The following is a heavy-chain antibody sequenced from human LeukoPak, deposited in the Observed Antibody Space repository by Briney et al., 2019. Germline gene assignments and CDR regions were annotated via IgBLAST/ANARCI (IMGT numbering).Heavy chain of an antibody. V-gene: IGHV4-61*02. CDR3: ARGAGSGSSEDY. CDR2: IYTSGST. J-gene: IGHJ4*02. CDR1: GGSISSGSYY. Sequence: SETLSLTCTVSGGSISSGSYYWSWIRQPAGKGLEWIGRIYTSGSTNYNPSLKSRVTISVDTSKNQFSLKLSSVTAADTAVYYCARGAGSGSSEDYWGQGTLVTVSS. D-gene: IGHD1-26*01.